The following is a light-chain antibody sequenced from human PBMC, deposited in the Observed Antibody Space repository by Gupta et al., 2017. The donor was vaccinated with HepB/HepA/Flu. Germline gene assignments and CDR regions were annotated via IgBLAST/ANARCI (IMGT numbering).Light chain of an antibody. CDR1: QDISKS. J-gene: IGKJ2*01. V-gene: IGKV1-33*01. CDR3: QQYDNLPYT. CDR2: DAS. Sequence: DIQMTQSSSSLSASVGDRVTITCQASQDISKSLNWYQQTPGKAPKLLIYDASNLETGDPSRFSGSGAGTDVTFTISSLQPEDIATYYCQQYDNLPYTFGEGTKLEIK.